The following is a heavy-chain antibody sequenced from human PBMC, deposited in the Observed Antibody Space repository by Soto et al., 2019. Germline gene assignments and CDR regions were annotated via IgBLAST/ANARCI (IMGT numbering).Heavy chain of an antibody. CDR3: ARGPYYDILTGYSPNDAFDI. CDR1: GYTFTGYY. CDR2: INPNSGGT. J-gene: IGHJ3*02. Sequence: ASVNVSCKASGYTFTGYYMHWVRQAPGQGLEWMGWINPNSGGTNYAQKFQGRVTMTRDTSISTAYMELSRLRSDDTAVYYCARGPYYDILTGYSPNDAFDIWGQGTMVTVSS. D-gene: IGHD3-9*01. V-gene: IGHV1-2*02.